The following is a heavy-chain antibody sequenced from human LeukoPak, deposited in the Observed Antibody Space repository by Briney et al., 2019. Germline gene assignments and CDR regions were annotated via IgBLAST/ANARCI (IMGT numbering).Heavy chain of an antibody. Sequence: GGSLRLSCAASGFPFSAYWVHWVRQAPGKGLVWVSRINTDGTYTSYADSVKGRFTISRDNAQNTLFLLMTSLRVEDTAVYYCAKDMTGPDDSWGPGTLVTVSS. J-gene: IGHJ4*02. CDR2: INTDGTYT. CDR1: GFPFSAYW. CDR3: AKDMTGPDDS. V-gene: IGHV3-74*01. D-gene: IGHD3-16*01.